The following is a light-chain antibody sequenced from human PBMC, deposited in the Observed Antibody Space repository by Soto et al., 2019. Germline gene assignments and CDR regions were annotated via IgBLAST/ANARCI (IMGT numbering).Light chain of an antibody. Sequence: EVVMTQSPATLSVSPGERATLSCRASQSVTSNYLAWYQQKPGQAPRLLIYGVSSRATGVPDRFSGSGSGTDFTLTISRLEPEDFAVYYCHHYTDWPLTFGQGTKVEVK. CDR3: HHYTDWPLT. CDR2: GVS. CDR1: QSVTSNY. J-gene: IGKJ1*01. V-gene: IGKV3-20*01.